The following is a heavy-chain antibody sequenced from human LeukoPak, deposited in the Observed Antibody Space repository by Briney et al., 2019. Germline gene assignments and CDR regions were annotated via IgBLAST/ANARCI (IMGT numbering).Heavy chain of an antibody. CDR1: GFTFSNYA. CDR2: ISAAGGSA. D-gene: IGHD6-13*01. CDR3: ARADIYGYTSSFTA. V-gene: IGHV3-23*01. J-gene: IGHJ4*02. Sequence: GGSLRLSCAASGFTFSNYAMNWVRQAPGKGLEWVSGISAAGGSAYYADSVKGRFTISRDNSKNTLYLQMSSLRAEDMAVYFCARADIYGYTSSFTAWGQGTLVTVSS.